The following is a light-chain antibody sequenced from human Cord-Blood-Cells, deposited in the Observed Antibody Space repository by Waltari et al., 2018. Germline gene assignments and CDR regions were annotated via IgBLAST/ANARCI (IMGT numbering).Light chain of an antibody. J-gene: IGKJ1*01. CDR1: QSVSSY. Sequence: EIVLTQYPATLSLSPGERATLSCRPSQSVSSYLAWYQLKPGKAPRLLIYHASNRATGIPASFSGSGSGTDFTLTISSLEPEDFAVYDCQQRSNWPTFGQGTKVEIK. CDR3: QQRSNWPT. V-gene: IGKV3-11*01. CDR2: HAS.